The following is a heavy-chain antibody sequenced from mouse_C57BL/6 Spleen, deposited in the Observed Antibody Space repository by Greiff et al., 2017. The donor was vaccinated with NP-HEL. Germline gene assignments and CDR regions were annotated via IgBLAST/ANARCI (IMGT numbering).Heavy chain of an antibody. V-gene: IGHV1-55*01. CDR1: GYTFTSYW. Sequence: QVQLQQPGAELVKPGASVKMSCKASGYTFTSYWITWVKQRPGQGLEWIGDIYPGSGSTNYNEKFKSKATLTVDTSSSTAYMQLSSLTSEDSAVYYCAREGTAQASFTYWGQGTTLTVSS. CDR2: IYPGSGST. D-gene: IGHD3-2*02. J-gene: IGHJ2*01. CDR3: AREGTAQASFTY.